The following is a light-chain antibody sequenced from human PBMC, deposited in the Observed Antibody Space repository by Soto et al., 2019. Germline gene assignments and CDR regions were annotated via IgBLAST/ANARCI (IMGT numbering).Light chain of an antibody. CDR1: QSISISY. V-gene: IGKV3-20*01. CDR2: DAS. J-gene: IGKJ1*01. Sequence: EIVLTQSPGTLSLSPGERATISCRASQSISISYLAWYHQKPGQPPTLVIYDASSTATGIPDRFSASGSGTDFSLTISSLQPEDFAAYYCQQYRTSPRTFGQGTKVDIK. CDR3: QQYRTSPRT.